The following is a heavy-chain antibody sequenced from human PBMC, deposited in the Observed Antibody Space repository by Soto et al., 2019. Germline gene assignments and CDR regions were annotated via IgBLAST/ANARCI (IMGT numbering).Heavy chain of an antibody. D-gene: IGHD3-9*01. CDR3: ARAIYGYFDWPDLQSYYFDY. CDR2: IYYSGST. Sequence: PSETLSLTCTVSGGSISSYYWSWIRQPPGKGLEWIGYIYYSGSTNYNPSLKSRVTISVDTSKNQFSLKLSSVTAADTAVYYCARAIYGYFDWPDLQSYYFDYWGQGTLVTVSS. CDR1: GGSISSYY. V-gene: IGHV4-59*01. J-gene: IGHJ4*02.